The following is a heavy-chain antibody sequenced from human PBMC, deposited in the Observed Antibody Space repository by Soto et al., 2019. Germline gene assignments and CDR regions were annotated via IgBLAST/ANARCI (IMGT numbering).Heavy chain of an antibody. CDR1: GFTFSSYA. Sequence: QVQLVESGGGVVQPGRSLRLSCAASGFTFSSYAMHWVRQAPGKGLEWVAVISYDASSKFYADSVKGRFTISRDNSNNTLYLQMNSLRAEDTAVYSCARDVIPATTDWYFDLWGRGTLVTVSS. D-gene: IGHD2-2*01. J-gene: IGHJ2*01. CDR2: ISYDASSK. V-gene: IGHV3-30-3*01. CDR3: ARDVIPATTDWYFDL.